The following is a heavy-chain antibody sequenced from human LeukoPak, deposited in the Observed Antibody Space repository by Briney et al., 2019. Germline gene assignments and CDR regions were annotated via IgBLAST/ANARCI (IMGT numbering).Heavy chain of an antibody. D-gene: IGHD2-15*01. Sequence: SETLSLTCAVYGGSFSGYYWSWIRQPPGKGLEWIGEINHSGSTNYNPSLKSRVTISVDTSKNQFSLKLSSVTAADTAVYYCARGGILHYWGQGTLVTVSS. J-gene: IGHJ4*02. CDR3: ARGGILHY. CDR2: INHSGST. V-gene: IGHV4-34*01. CDR1: GGSFSGYY.